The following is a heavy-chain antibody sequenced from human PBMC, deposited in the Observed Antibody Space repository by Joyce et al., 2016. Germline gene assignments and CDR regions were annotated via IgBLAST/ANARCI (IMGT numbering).Heavy chain of an antibody. D-gene: IGHD6-19*01. CDR3: VRDISSGWSFEY. Sequence: EVQLVESGGGLVQPGGSPRLSCAASGFTFRTYWMYWCRQAPGKGLEWVASIKGDGSDTYYVDSEKGRFTSSRDNAKNSLYRQMNSLRAEDTAIYYCVRDISSGWSFEYWGQGTLVTVSS. CDR1: GFTFRTYW. CDR2: IKGDGSDT. J-gene: IGHJ4*02. V-gene: IGHV3-7*03.